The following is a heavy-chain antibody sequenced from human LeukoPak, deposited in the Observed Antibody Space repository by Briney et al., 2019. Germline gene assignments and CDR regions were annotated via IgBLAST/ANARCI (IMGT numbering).Heavy chain of an antibody. Sequence: ASVKVSCKASGYTLTGYYMHWVRQAPGQGLEWMGWINPNSGGTNYAQKFQGRVTMTRDTSISTAYMELSRLRSDDTAVYYCARGGVQVVPAAIHWFDPWGQGTLVTVSS. CDR2: INPNSGGT. D-gene: IGHD2-2*02. V-gene: IGHV1-2*02. CDR1: GYTLTGYY. CDR3: ARGGVQVVPAAIHWFDP. J-gene: IGHJ5*02.